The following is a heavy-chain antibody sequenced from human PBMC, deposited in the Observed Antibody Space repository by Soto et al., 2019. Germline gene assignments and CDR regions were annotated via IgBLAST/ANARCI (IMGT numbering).Heavy chain of an antibody. J-gene: IGHJ4*02. CDR2: INHSGST. V-gene: IGHV4-39*01. Sequence: SETLSLTCTVSGGSISSSSYYWGWIRQPPGKGLEWIGEINHSGSTNYNPSLKSRVTISVDTSKNQFSLKLTSVTAADTAVYHCARHVGSSPPGSWGQGTLVTVSS. CDR1: GGSISSSSYY. D-gene: IGHD1-26*01. CDR3: ARHVGSSPPGS.